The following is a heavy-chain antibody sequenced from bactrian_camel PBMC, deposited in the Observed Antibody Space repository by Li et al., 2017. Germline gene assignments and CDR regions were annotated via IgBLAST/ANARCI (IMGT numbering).Heavy chain of an antibody. J-gene: IGHJ6*01. V-gene: IGHV3S1*01. CDR1: GFTFSSYF. D-gene: IGHD5*01. CDR3: ASRFYGGGRYISFGY. Sequence: HVQLVESGGGLVQPGGSLRLSCAASGFTFSSYFMYWVRQAPGKGLEWVSTVYTGDGKTYSADSVKGLFTISRDDTKNILYLQMTSLKPEDTAVYYCASRFYGGGRYISFGYWGQGTQVTVS. CDR2: VYTGDGKT.